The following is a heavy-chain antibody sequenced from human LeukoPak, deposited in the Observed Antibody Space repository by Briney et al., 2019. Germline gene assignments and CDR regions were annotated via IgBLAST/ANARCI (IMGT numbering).Heavy chain of an antibody. CDR2: IYHSGST. J-gene: IGHJ3*02. CDR3: ARQIVVVPRVAFDI. V-gene: IGHV4-38-2*01. D-gene: IGHD2-2*01. Sequence: SETLSLTCAVSGYSISSGYYWGGIGQPPGKGLEWIVIIYHSGSTYYNPSLKSRVTISVDTSKNQFSLKLRSVTAADTAVYYCARQIVVVPRVAFDIWGQGTMVTASS. CDR1: GYSISSGYY.